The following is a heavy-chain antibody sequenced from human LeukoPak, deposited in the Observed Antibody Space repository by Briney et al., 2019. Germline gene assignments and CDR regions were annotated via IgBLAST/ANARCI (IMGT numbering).Heavy chain of an antibody. Sequence: GGSLRLSCAASGFIFSDYDMSWIRQAPGKGLEWVAIISYDGSSQYYAEFVKGRFTISRDNSRNTLYLQMNSLRAEDTAVYYCARAEYSSSWYGYFQHWGQGTLVTVSS. J-gene: IGHJ1*01. CDR3: ARAEYSSSWYGYFQH. V-gene: IGHV3-30-3*01. D-gene: IGHD6-13*01. CDR2: ISYDGSSQ. CDR1: GFIFSDYD.